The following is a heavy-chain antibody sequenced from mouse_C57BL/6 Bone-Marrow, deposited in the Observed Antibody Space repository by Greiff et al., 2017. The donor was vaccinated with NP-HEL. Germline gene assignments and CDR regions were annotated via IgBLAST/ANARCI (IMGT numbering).Heavy chain of an antibody. CDR1: GFTFSDYG. D-gene: IGHD2-1*01. CDR2: ISSGSSTI. J-gene: IGHJ2*01. CDR3: ARVTFDD. Sequence: EVKLMESGGGLVKPGGSLKLSCAASGFTFSDYGMHWVRQAPEKGLEWVAYISSGSSTIYYADTVKGRFTISRDNAKNTLFLQMTSLRSEDTAMYYCARVTFDDWGQGTTLTVSS. V-gene: IGHV5-17*01.